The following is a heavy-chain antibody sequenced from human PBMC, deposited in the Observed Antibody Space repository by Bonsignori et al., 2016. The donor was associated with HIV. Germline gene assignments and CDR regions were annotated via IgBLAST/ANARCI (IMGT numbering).Heavy chain of an antibody. D-gene: IGHD3-22*01. CDR3: AKSGYSSGHTYFFEN. Sequence: GGSLRLSCAASGFTFSGYAMSWVRQAPGKGLEWVSIINNDGSRTHYADSMKGRLSMSRHNSKNTVPLEMNSLRVEDTAVYYCAKSGYSSGHTYFFENWGQGTLVTVSS. CDR2: INNDGSRT. CDR1: GFTFSGYA. V-gene: IGHV3-23*03. J-gene: IGHJ4*02.